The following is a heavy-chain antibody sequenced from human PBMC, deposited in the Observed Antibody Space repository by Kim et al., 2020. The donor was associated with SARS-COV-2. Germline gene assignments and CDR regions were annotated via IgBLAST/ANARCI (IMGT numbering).Heavy chain of an antibody. CDR2: INHSGST. V-gene: IGHV4-34*01. Sequence: SETLSLTCAVYGGSFSGYYWSWIRQPPGKGLEWIGEINHSGSTNYNPSLKSRVTISVDTSKNQFSLKLSSVTAADTAVYYCARGRHSSYGYLYYYYGMDVWGQGTTVTVSS. J-gene: IGHJ6*02. CDR3: ARGRHSSYGYLYYYYGMDV. CDR1: GGSFSGYY. D-gene: IGHD5-18*01.